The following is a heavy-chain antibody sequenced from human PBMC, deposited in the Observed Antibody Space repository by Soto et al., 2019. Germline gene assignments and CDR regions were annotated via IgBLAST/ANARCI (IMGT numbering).Heavy chain of an antibody. CDR2: IKSKTDGGTT. CDR3: TPVGSGTAEFDY. Sequence: PGGSLRLGCAACGVTVSKAWVSWVGKAQWKGLGRVGRIKSKTDGGTTDYAAPVKGRFAISTDDSKNTLYLQMNSLKTEATAVYYCTPVGSGTAEFDYWGQGTPVTVSS. J-gene: IGHJ4*02. CDR1: GVTVSKAW. D-gene: IGHD3-10*01. V-gene: IGHV3-15*01.